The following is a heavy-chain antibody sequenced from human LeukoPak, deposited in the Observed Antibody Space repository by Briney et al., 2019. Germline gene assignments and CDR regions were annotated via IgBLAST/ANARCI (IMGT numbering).Heavy chain of an antibody. CDR3: ARVTVVRPLDY. CDR2: INHSGST. D-gene: IGHD4-23*01. Sequence: PSETLSLTCAVYGGSFSGYYWSWIRQPPGKGLEWIGEINHSGSTNYNPSLKSRVTISVDTSKNQFSLKLSSVTAAATAVYYCARVTVVRPLDYWGQGTLVTVSS. CDR1: GGSFSGYY. J-gene: IGHJ4*02. V-gene: IGHV4-34*01.